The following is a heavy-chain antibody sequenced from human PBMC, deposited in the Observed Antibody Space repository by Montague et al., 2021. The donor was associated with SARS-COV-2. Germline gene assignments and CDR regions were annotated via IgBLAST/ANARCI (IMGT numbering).Heavy chain of an antibody. CDR2: IKQSGST. CDR1: GGSFGDDH. Sequence: SETLSLTCGVYGGSFGDDHWSWIRQPPGKGLEWIGDIKQSGSTNYNPSLKSRVTISVDTSGNQFSLKLTSVTATDTAIYYCARRLDYWDSSGQRRHFDYWGQGTLVTVSS. CDR3: ARRLDYWDSSGQRRHFDY. J-gene: IGHJ4*02. D-gene: IGHD3-22*01. V-gene: IGHV4-34*01.